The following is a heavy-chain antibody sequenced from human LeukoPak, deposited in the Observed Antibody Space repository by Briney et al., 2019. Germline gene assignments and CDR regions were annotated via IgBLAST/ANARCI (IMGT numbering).Heavy chain of an antibody. V-gene: IGHV1-46*01. CDR1: GYTFTSYY. CDR3: ARGVVVITQPTKPPRDY. J-gene: IGHJ4*02. CDR2: INPSGGST. Sequence: ASVKVSCKASGYTFTSYYMHWVRQAPGQELEWMGIINPSGGSTSYAQKFQGRVTMTRDMSTSTVYMELSSLRSEDTAVYYCARGVVVITQPTKPPRDYWGQGTLVTVSS. D-gene: IGHD3-22*01.